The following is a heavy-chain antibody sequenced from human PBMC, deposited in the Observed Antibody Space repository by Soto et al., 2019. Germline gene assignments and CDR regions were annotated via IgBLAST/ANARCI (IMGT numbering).Heavy chain of an antibody. CDR1: GFTFSNYW. CDR3: GGYCSSTSCSRGGFDP. Sequence: EVQLVESGGGLVQPGGSLRLSCAASGFTFSNYWMHWVRQAPGKGLVWVSRIISDGSSTSYADSVKGRFTIFRDNAKNTLYLQINSLRSEDTALYYCGGYCSSTSCSRGGFDPWGQGTLVTVSS. J-gene: IGHJ5*02. CDR2: IISDGSST. D-gene: IGHD2-2*03. V-gene: IGHV3-74*01.